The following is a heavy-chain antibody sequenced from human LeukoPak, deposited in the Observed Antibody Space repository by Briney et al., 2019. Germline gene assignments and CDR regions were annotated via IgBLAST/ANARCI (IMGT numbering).Heavy chain of an antibody. Sequence: GRSLRLSCAASGFTFSSYAMHWVRQAPGKGLEWVAVISYDGSNKYYADSVKGRFTISRDNSKNTLYLQMNSLRAEDTAVYYCARDAGRSYGSGRGWFDPWGRGTLVTVSS. D-gene: IGHD3-10*01. CDR3: ARDAGRSYGSGRGWFDP. V-gene: IGHV3-30*04. CDR2: ISYDGSNK. CDR1: GFTFSSYA. J-gene: IGHJ5*02.